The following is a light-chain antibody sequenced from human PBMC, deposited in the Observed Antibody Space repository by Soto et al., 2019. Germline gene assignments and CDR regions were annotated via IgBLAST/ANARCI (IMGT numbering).Light chain of an antibody. J-gene: IGKJ1*01. CDR1: QSIIFY. V-gene: IGKV1-5*03. CDR3: QHYNSYSEA. Sequence: DIRMTESPSSLSSSVGYRVSITGGASQSIIFYLNWYQQKPGKAPKLLIYKASTLKSGVPSRFSGSGSGTEFTLTISSLQPDDFATYYCQHYNSYSEAFGQGTKVDI. CDR2: KAS.